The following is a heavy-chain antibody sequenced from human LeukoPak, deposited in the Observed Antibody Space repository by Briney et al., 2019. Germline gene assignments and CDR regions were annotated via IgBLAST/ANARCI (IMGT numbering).Heavy chain of an antibody. Sequence: GGSLRLSCAASGFTFSSYGMNWVRQAPGKGLEWVSSITSSGSHIYYEDSVKGRFTISRDNAKNSLYLQMSSLRAEDTAVYYCARGPYCGGDCYSGYYFDYWGQGTLVTVSS. CDR3: ARGPYCGGDCYSGYYFDY. CDR1: GFTFSSYG. CDR2: ITSSGSHI. V-gene: IGHV3-21*01. D-gene: IGHD2-21*01. J-gene: IGHJ4*02.